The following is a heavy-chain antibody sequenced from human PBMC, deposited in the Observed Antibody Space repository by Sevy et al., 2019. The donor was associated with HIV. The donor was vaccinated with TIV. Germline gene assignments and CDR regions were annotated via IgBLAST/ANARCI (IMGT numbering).Heavy chain of an antibody. Sequence: GGSLRLSCAASGFTFSSYWMSWVRQAPGKGLEWVANIKQDGSEKYYVDSVKGRFTISRDNDKNSLYLQMNSLRAEDTAVYYCAREGGDCGGDCYNDYWGQGTLVTVSS. J-gene: IGHJ4*02. CDR3: AREGGDCGGDCYNDY. CDR1: GFTFSSYW. CDR2: IKQDGSEK. V-gene: IGHV3-7*01. D-gene: IGHD2-21*02.